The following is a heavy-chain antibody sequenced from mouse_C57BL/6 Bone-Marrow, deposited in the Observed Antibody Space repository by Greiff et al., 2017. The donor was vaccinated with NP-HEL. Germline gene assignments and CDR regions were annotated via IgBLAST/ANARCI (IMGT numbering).Heavy chain of an antibody. CDR2: ISYDGSN. CDR3: ARERDYGSSYCYFDY. CDR1: GYSITSGYY. J-gene: IGHJ2*01. Sequence: ESGPGLVKPSQSLSLTCSVPGYSITSGYYWNWIRQFPGNKLEWMGYISYDGSNNYNPSLKNRISITQDTSKNQFFLKLNSVTTEDTATYYCARERDYGSSYCYFDYWGQGTTLTVSS. D-gene: IGHD1-1*01. V-gene: IGHV3-6*01.